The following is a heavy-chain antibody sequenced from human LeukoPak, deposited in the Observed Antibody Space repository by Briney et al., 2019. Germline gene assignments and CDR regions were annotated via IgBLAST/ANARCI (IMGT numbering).Heavy chain of an antibody. CDR2: IWYDGSNK. V-gene: IGHV3-33*01. D-gene: IGHD2-15*01. Sequence: GGSLRLSCAASGFTFSSYGMHWVRQAPGKGLEWVAVIWYDGSNKYYADSVKGRFTISRDNSKNTLYLQMNSLRAEDTAVYYCAREGAGYCSGGSCYGLRYWGQGTLATVSS. CDR3: AREGAGYCSGGSCYGLRY. J-gene: IGHJ4*02. CDR1: GFTFSSYG.